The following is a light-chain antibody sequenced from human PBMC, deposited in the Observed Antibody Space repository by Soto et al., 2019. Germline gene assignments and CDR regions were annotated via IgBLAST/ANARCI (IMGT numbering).Light chain of an antibody. Sequence: QLVLTQSPSASASLGASVKLTCTLSSGHSYYAIAWHQQQPEKGPRFLMKLNSDGRHIKGDGIPDRFSGSSSGAERYLTISSLQSEDEADDYCQTWGTGIQVFGGGTKLTVL. V-gene: IGLV4-69*01. CDR3: QTWGTGIQV. CDR1: SGHSYYA. J-gene: IGLJ2*01. CDR2: LNSDGRH.